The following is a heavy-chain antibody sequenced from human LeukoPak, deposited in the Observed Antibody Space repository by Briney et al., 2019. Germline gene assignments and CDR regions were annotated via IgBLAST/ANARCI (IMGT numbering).Heavy chain of an antibody. CDR3: ARDILTKQAYSGYDN. CDR2: ISGSGGNT. D-gene: IGHD5-12*01. V-gene: IGHV3-23*01. CDR1: GFTFSSYV. Sequence: GGSLRLSCAASGFTFSSYVMSWVRQAPGKGLEWVSVISGSGGNTNYADSVKGRFTITRDNSKSTLYLQMNSLRDEDTAVYYCARDILTKQAYSGYDNWGQGTLVTVSS. J-gene: IGHJ4*02.